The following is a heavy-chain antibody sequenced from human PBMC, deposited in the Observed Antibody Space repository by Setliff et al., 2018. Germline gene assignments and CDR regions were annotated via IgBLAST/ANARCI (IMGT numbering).Heavy chain of an antibody. CDR3: ARESGQYFGSGSFPEY. Sequence: GGSLRLSCAASGFTFSSYSMNWVRQAPGKGLEWVSYISSSSSTIYYAESVKGRFTISRDNAKNSLYLQMNSLRAEDTAVYYCARESGQYFGSGSFPEYWGQGTLVTVSS. CDR2: ISSSSSTI. CDR1: GFTFSSYS. V-gene: IGHV3-48*01. J-gene: IGHJ4*02. D-gene: IGHD3-10*01.